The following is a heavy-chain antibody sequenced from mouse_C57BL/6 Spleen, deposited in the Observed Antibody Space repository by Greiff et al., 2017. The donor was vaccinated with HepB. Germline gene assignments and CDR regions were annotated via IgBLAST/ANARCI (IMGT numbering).Heavy chain of an antibody. Sequence: VSGGGLVKPGGSLKLSCAASGFTFSSYAMSWVRQTPEKRLEWVATISDGGSYTYYPDNVKGRFTISRDNAKNNLYLQMSHLKSEDTAMYYCARDKANRDWYFDVWGTGTTVTVSS. D-gene: IGHD3-2*02. CDR2: ISDGGSYT. CDR1: GFTFSSYA. V-gene: IGHV5-4*01. CDR3: ARDKANRDWYFDV. J-gene: IGHJ1*03.